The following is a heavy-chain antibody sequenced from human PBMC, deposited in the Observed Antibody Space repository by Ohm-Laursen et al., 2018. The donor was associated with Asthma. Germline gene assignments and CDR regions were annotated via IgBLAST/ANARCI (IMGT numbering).Heavy chain of an antibody. CDR1: GFTFSSYG. CDR2: ISYDGSNK. Sequence: SLRLSCAASGFTFSSYGMHWVRQAPGKGLEWVAVISYDGSNKYYADSVKGRFTISRDNSKNTLYLQMNSLRAEDTAVYYCAKVRYSGYESYYFDYWGQGTLVTVSS. CDR3: AKVRYSGYESYYFDY. V-gene: IGHV3-30*18. D-gene: IGHD5-12*01. J-gene: IGHJ4*02.